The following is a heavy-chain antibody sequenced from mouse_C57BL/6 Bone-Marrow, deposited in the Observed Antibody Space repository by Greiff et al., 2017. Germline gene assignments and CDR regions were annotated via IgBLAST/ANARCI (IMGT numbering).Heavy chain of an antibody. V-gene: IGHV1-74*01. CDR1: GYTFTSYW. CDR3: AIIYKWVAWFAY. CDR2: IHPSDSDT. Sequence: QVQLQQPGAELVKPGASVKVSCKASGYTFTSYWMHWVQQRPGQGLEWIGRIHPSDSDTNYNQKFKGKATLTVDKSSSTAYMQLSSLISEDSAVYYCAIIYKWVAWFAYWGQGTLVTVSA. D-gene: IGHD1-3*01. J-gene: IGHJ3*01.